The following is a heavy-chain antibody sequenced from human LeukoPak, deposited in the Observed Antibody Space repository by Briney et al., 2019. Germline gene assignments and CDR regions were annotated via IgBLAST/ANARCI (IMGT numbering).Heavy chain of an antibody. Sequence: SGGSLRLSCAASGFTFFNYALIWVRQAPGKGLEWVSGVSNSGGVTYYADSVKGRFTISRDNSKNTLYLQMNSLRAEDTAVYYCARDGIVGATDYWGQGTLVTVSS. CDR3: ARDGIVGATDY. V-gene: IGHV3-23*01. CDR1: GFTFFNYA. D-gene: IGHD1-26*01. J-gene: IGHJ4*02. CDR2: VSNSGGVT.